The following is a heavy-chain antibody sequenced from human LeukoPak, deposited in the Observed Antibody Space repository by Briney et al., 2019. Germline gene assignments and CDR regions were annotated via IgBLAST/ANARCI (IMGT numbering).Heavy chain of an antibody. CDR2: IYSGGRT. CDR3: ARESNSGYYLSY. CDR1: GFTVSTNY. V-gene: IGHV3-66*01. D-gene: IGHD3-22*01. J-gene: IGHJ4*02. Sequence: GGSLRLSCAASGFTVSTNYMSWVRQAPGKGLEWVSVIYSGGRTYYADSVKGRFTISRDNSKNTLYLQLNSLRAEDTAVYYCARESNSGYYLSYWGQGTLVTVSS.